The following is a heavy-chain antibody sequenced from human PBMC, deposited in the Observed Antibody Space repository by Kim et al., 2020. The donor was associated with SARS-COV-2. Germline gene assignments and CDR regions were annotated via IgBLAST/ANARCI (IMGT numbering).Heavy chain of an antibody. J-gene: IGHJ2*01. D-gene: IGHD2-2*01. CDR2: IFYSGST. CDR1: GGSISSSNGYY. Sequence: SETLSLTCTVSGGSISSSNGYYWGWVRQPPGKGLEWIGSIFYSGSTYYNPSLKTRVTISVDTSRKQFSLNLTSVTAADTAVYFCARSPATLLNWYFDLWGRGTLVTVSS. CDR3: ARSPATLLNWYFDL. V-gene: IGHV4-39*01.